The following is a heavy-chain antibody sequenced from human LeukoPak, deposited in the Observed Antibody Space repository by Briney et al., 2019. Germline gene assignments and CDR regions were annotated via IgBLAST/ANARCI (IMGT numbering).Heavy chain of an antibody. CDR2: INYSGST. J-gene: IGHJ4*02. CDR1: GGSISNFY. D-gene: IGHD5-24*01. Sequence: SETLSLTCTVSGGSISNFYWSWIRQPPGKGLEWIGYINYSGSTNYNPSLASRGTISLDRSKSQFSLKLSSVTAADTAIYYCARIVPYKDGHVDYWGQGTLVTVSS. V-gene: IGHV4-59*01. CDR3: ARIVPYKDGHVDY.